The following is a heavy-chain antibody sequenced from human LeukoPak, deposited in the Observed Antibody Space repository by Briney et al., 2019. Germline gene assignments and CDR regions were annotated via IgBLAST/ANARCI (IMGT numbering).Heavy chain of an antibody. J-gene: IGHJ6*02. Sequence: ASVKVSCKASGYTFTSYDINWVRQATAQGLEWMGWMNPNSGNTGYAQKFQGRVTMTRNTSISTAYMELNSLRSEDTAVYYCARHPQGYYGMDVWGQGTTVTVSS. CDR1: GYTFTSYD. CDR2: MNPNSGNT. CDR3: ARHPQGYYGMDV. V-gene: IGHV1-8*01.